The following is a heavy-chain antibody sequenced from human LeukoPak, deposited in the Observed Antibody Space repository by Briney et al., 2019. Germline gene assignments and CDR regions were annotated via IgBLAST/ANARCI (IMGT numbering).Heavy chain of an antibody. CDR3: ARHPGYCSGGSCYYYYYYGMDV. CDR1: GGTFSSYA. V-gene: IGHV1-69*13. Sequence: SVRVSCKASGGTFSSYAISWVRQAPGQGVEWMGGIIPIFGTANYAQKFQGRVTITADESTSTAYMELSSLRSEDTAVYYCARHPGYCSGGSCYYYYYYGMDVWGKGTTVTVSS. J-gene: IGHJ6*04. D-gene: IGHD2-15*01. CDR2: IIPIFGTA.